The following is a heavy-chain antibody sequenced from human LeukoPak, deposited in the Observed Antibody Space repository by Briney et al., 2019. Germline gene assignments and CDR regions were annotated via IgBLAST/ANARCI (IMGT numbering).Heavy chain of an antibody. J-gene: IGHJ5*02. D-gene: IGHD6-13*01. CDR1: GDSINAYY. CDR2: IYFSGTT. Sequence: KSSETLSLTCTVSGDSINAYYWGWIRRPPGKGLGWIGYIYFSGTTKYNPSLESRVTISVDTSKNQFSLKLSSVTAADTAVYYCARRRAEGGSNGHYNWFDPWGQGILVTVSS. CDR3: ARRRAEGGSNGHYNWFDP. V-gene: IGHV4-59*08.